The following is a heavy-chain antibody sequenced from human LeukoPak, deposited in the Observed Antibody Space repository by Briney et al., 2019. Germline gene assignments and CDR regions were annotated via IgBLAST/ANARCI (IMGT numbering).Heavy chain of an antibody. D-gene: IGHD1-26*01. J-gene: IGHJ4*02. V-gene: IGHV3-74*01. CDR3: TTLYSGAMDY. Sequence: GGSLRLSCAASGFSFNTYWMSWVRQVPEKGLVWVSRIKTDGSSTSYADSVKGRFTISRDNAKNTLYLQMNSLRAEGTAVYYCTTLYSGAMDYWGQGTLVTVSS. CDR1: GFSFNTYW. CDR2: IKTDGSST.